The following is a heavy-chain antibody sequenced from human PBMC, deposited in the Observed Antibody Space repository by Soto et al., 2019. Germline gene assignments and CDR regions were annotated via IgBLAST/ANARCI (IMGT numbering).Heavy chain of an antibody. CDR2: TIPAIDLI. D-gene: IGHD3-10*01. J-gene: IGHJ4*02. V-gene: IGHV1-69*02. CDR1: AGTFDTYS. Sequence: QVQLVQSGAEVKKPGASVKVSCKASAGTFDTYSIMWVRQAPGQGLEWMGRTIPAIDLINYAQKFQGRITITVDKSTNTVYMELRSLRYDDTARYYCARTGSFDYWGQGTLVTVSS. CDR3: ARTGSFDY.